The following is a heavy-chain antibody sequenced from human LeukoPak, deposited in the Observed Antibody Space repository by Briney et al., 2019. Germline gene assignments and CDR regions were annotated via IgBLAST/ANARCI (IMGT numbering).Heavy chain of an antibody. CDR1: GFTFNTNA. Sequence: PGGSLRLSCATSGFTFNTNAMSWVRQAPGRGLESVSAISGSGGSTYYADSVKGRFTISRDNSKNTLYLQMNSLRAEDTAVYYCAKENVDTAMVTAYDYWGQGTLVTVSS. CDR2: ISGSGGST. D-gene: IGHD5-18*01. V-gene: IGHV3-23*01. CDR3: AKENVDTAMVTAYDY. J-gene: IGHJ4*02.